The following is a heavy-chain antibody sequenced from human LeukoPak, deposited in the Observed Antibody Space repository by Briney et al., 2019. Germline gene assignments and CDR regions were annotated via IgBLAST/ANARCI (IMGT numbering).Heavy chain of an antibody. V-gene: IGHV4-39*07. J-gene: IGHJ3*02. Sequence: SETLSLTCTVSGGSISSSSYYWGWIRQPPGKGLEWIGNIYYSGSTYYNPSLKSRVTISVDTSKNQFSLKLSSVTAADTAVYYCARDPVYDILTGYYHDAFDIWAQGTMVTVSS. CDR2: IYYSGST. CDR1: GGSISSSSYY. CDR3: ARDPVYDILTGYYHDAFDI. D-gene: IGHD3-9*01.